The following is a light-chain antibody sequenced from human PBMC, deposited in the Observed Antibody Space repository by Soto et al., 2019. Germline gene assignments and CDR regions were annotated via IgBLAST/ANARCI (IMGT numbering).Light chain of an antibody. J-gene: IGKJ5*01. Sequence: ENVLTQSPGTLSLSPWERATLSCRASQVTSRYLSWYQQRPGQAPRLLIYGASSRATGIPDRFSGSGSGTDLSLTISRLEPEDFAGYYGQQYSTSPISFGQGTRLEIK. CDR1: QVTSRY. V-gene: IGKV3-20*01. CDR2: GAS. CDR3: QQYSTSPIS.